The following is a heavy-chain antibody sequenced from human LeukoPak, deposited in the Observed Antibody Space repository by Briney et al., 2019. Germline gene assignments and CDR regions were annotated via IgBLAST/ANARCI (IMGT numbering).Heavy chain of an antibody. V-gene: IGHV4-34*01. Sequence: PSETLSLTCVVYGGSFSGYYWSCIRQPPGKGLEWIGEINHSGSTNYNPSLKSRVTISVDTSKNQFSLKLSSVTAADTAVYYCARGSVVPAAMDVWGQGTTVTVSS. J-gene: IGHJ6*02. D-gene: IGHD2-2*01. CDR1: GGSFSGYY. CDR2: INHSGST. CDR3: ARGSVVPAAMDV.